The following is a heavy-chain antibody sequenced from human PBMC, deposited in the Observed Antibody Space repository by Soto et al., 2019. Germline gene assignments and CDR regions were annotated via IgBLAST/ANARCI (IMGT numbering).Heavy chain of an antibody. CDR1: GFSFRSYW. CDR2: ISSDGTTT. V-gene: IGHV3-74*01. CDR3: AREYYGVLTGYYNDY. J-gene: IGHJ4*02. D-gene: IGHD3-9*01. Sequence: EVQLVESGGGLVQSGGSLGLSCVASGFSFRSYWMHWVRQAPGKGLVWVARISSDGTTTTYADSVNGRFTVSRDNAANTLYLQMSSLRAEDAAVYYCAREYYGVLTGYYNDYWGQGTLVTVSS.